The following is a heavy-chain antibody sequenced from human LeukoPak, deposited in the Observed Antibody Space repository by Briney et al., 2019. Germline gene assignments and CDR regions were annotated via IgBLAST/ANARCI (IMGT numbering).Heavy chain of an antibody. CDR2: MKQDESEK. D-gene: IGHD3-9*01. CDR3: ARVEDYDILTGFDY. Sequence: GGSLRLSCAASGFTVSSNYMSWVRQAPGKGLEWVANMKQDESEKYYVDSVKGRFTISRDNAKNSLYLQMNSLRAEDTAVYYCARVEDYDILTGFDYWGQGTLVTVSS. CDR1: GFTVSSNY. J-gene: IGHJ4*02. V-gene: IGHV3-7*01.